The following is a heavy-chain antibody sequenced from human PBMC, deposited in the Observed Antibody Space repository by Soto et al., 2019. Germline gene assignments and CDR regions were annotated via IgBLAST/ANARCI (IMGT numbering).Heavy chain of an antibody. D-gene: IGHD2-15*01. J-gene: IGHJ4*02. Sequence: QVQLVQSGAEVKKPGSSVKVSCKASGGTFSSYTISWVRQAPGQGLEWMGRIIPILGIANYAQKFQGRVTITAEKSSSTAYMELSSLRSEDTAVYYWARGTPPGYCSGGSCSEFAYWGQGTLVTVSS. CDR1: GGTFSSYT. CDR2: IIPILGIA. CDR3: ARGTPPGYCSGGSCSEFAY. V-gene: IGHV1-69*02.